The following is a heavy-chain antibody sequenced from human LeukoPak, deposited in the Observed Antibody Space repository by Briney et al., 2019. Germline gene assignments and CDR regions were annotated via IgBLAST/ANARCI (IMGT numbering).Heavy chain of an antibody. CDR3: ARDTRRYYDFWSGYSYNWFDP. V-gene: IGHV3-7*01. J-gene: IGHJ5*02. Sequence: GGSLRLSCAASGFTFSSYWMSWVRQALGKGLEWVANIKQDGSEKYYVDSVKGRFTISRDNAKNSLYLQMNSLRAEDTAVYYCARDTRRYYDFWSGYSYNWFDPWGQGTLVTVSS. D-gene: IGHD3-3*01. CDR1: GFTFSSYW. CDR2: IKQDGSEK.